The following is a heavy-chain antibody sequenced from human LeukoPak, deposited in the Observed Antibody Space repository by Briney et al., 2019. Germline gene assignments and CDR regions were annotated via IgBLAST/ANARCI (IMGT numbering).Heavy chain of an antibody. Sequence: ASVKVSCKASVGSFSSYAISWVRQAPGQGLEWMGGIIPIFGTANYAQKFQGRVTITADESTSTAYMELSSLRSEDTAVYYCARGNIRKKEYYYDSSGLLYYYYYYMDVWGKGTTVTVSS. CDR3: ARGNIRKKEYYYDSSGLLYYYYYYMDV. V-gene: IGHV1-69*01. D-gene: IGHD3-22*01. CDR2: IIPIFGTA. J-gene: IGHJ6*03. CDR1: VGSFSSYA.